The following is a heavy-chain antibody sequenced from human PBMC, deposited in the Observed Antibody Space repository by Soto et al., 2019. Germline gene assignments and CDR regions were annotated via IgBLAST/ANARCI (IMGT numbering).Heavy chain of an antibody. Sequence: QLQLQESGSGLVKPPQTLSLTCAVSGGSISSGGYSWSWIRQPPGKGLEWIGYIYHSGSTYYNPSLKSRVTIAVDRSKNQFSLKLSSVTAADTAVYYCARALYGDYGYGMDVWGQGTTVTVSS. J-gene: IGHJ6*02. CDR3: ARALYGDYGYGMDV. V-gene: IGHV4-30-2*01. CDR2: IYHSGST. D-gene: IGHD4-17*01. CDR1: GGSISSGGYS.